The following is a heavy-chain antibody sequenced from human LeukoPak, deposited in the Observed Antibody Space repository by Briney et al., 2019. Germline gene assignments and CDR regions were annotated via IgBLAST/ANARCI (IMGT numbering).Heavy chain of an antibody. J-gene: IGHJ6*04. CDR2: ISSSGSTI. Sequence: PGGSLRLSCKASGFTFSSYEMNWVRQAPGKGLEGGSYISSSGSTIYYADSVKGRFTISRDNAKNSLYLQMNSLRAEDTAVYYCAELGITMIGGVWGKGTPVTISS. CDR1: GFTFSSYE. D-gene: IGHD3-10*02. CDR3: AELGITMIGGV. V-gene: IGHV3-48*03.